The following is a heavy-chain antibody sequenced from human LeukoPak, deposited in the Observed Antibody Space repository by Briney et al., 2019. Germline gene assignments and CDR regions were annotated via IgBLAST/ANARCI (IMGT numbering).Heavy chain of an antibody. CDR2: IYYSGST. Sequence: SETLSLTCTVSGGSISSYYWSWIRQPPGKGLEWIGYIYYSGSTNYNPSLKSRVTISVDTSKNQFSLKLSSVTAADTAVYYCARAGFGGNSVSFDYWGQGTLVTVSS. CDR3: ARAGFGGNSVSFDY. J-gene: IGHJ4*02. CDR1: GGSISSYY. D-gene: IGHD4-23*01. V-gene: IGHV4-59*01.